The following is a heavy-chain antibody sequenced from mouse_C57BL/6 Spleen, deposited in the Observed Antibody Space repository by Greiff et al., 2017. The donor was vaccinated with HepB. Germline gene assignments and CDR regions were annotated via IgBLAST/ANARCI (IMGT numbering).Heavy chain of an antibody. CDR1: GYTFTSYW. CDR3: ARWDGLSSHY. J-gene: IGHJ2*01. V-gene: IGHV1-61*01. Sequence: QVQLQQPGAELVRPGSSVKLSCKASGYTFTSYWMDWVKQRPGQGLEWIGNIYPSDSETHYNQKFKDKATLTVDKSSSTAYMQLSSLTSEDSAVYYCARWDGLSSHYWGQGTTLTVSS. CDR2: IYPSDSET. D-gene: IGHD2-3*01.